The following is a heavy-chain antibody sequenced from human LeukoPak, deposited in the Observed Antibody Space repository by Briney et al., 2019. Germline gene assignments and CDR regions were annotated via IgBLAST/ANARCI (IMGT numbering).Heavy chain of an antibody. CDR3: AKDPRTYYDFWSGYHRWYFDY. Sequence: PGGSLRLSCAASRFTFSSYGMHWVRQAPGKGLEWVAFIRYDGSNKYYADSVKGRFTISRDNSKNTLYLQMNSLRAEDTAVYYCAKDPRTYYDFWSGYHRWYFDYWGQGTLVTVSS. V-gene: IGHV3-30*02. D-gene: IGHD3-3*01. CDR1: RFTFSSYG. J-gene: IGHJ4*02. CDR2: IRYDGSNK.